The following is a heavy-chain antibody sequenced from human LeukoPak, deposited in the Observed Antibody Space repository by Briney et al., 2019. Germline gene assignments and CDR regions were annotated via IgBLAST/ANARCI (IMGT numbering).Heavy chain of an antibody. Sequence: GASVKLSCKTSGYTFTTYYMHWVRQAPGQGLEWMGIINPSGGSTSYAQRFQGRVTMTRDTSTSTVYMKLSSLTSEDTAVYYCASHPQGYSGYLYWGQGTLVTVSS. J-gene: IGHJ4*02. CDR2: INPSGGST. D-gene: IGHD5-12*01. CDR1: GYTFTTYY. CDR3: ASHPQGYSGYLY. V-gene: IGHV1-46*01.